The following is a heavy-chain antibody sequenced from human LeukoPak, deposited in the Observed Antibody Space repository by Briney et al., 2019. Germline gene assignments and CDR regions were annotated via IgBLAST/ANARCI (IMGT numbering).Heavy chain of an antibody. Sequence: GGSLRLSCAASGFTFSSYAMSWVRQAPGKGLVWVSRINSDGSSTSYADSVKGRFTISRDNAKNTLYLQMNSLRAEDTAVYYCARVELGEYGMDVWGQGTTVTVSS. V-gene: IGHV3-74*01. CDR1: GFTFSSYA. D-gene: IGHD3-16*01. J-gene: IGHJ6*02. CDR3: ARVELGEYGMDV. CDR2: INSDGSST.